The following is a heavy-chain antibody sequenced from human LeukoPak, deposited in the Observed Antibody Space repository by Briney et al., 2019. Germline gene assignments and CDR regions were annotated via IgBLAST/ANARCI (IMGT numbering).Heavy chain of an antibody. CDR1: GFTFSSYS. V-gene: IGHV3-21*01. D-gene: IGHD2-2*01. J-gene: IGHJ4*02. CDR2: ISSSSSYI. Sequence: GGSLRLSCAASGFTFSSYSMNWVRQAPGKGLEWVSSISSSSSYIYYADSVKGRFTISRDNAKNSLYLQMNSLRDEDTAVYYCARDLSKLVVPAAVDYWGQGTLVTVSS. CDR3: ARDLSKLVVPAAVDY.